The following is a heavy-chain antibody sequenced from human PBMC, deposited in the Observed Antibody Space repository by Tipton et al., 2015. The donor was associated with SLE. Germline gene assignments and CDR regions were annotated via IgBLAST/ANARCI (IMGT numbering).Heavy chain of an antibody. CDR3: ARSGGPYGADAFDI. Sequence: LRLSCIVSAGSITGYYWTWIRQPPGKGMEWIAYSYYTGSTNYNPSLKSRVTISVDTSQNQFSLKLTSVTAADTAVYYCARSGGPYGADAFDIWGQGTMVTVSS. CDR2: SYYTGST. J-gene: IGHJ3*02. V-gene: IGHV4-59*08. CDR1: AGSITGYY. D-gene: IGHD3-16*01.